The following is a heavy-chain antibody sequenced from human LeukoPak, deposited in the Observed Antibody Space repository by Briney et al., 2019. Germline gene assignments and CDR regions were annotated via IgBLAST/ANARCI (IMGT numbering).Heavy chain of an antibody. V-gene: IGHV3-30*18. CDR2: ISYDGSNK. Sequence: GRSLRLSCAASGFTFSSYGMYWVRQAPGKGLEWVAVISYDGSNKYYADSVKGRFTISRDNSKNTLYLQMNSLRAEDTAVYYCAKDRHLRGSGSRYYFDYWGQGTLVTVSS. CDR1: GFTFSSYG. CDR3: AKDRHLRGSGSRYYFDY. D-gene: IGHD1-26*01. J-gene: IGHJ4*02.